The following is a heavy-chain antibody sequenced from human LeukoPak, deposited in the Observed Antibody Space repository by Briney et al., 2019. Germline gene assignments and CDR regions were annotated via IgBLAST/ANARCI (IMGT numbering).Heavy chain of an antibody. CDR3: ARGLAVAGDY. Sequence: TPSETLSLTCAVYGGSFSGYYWSWIRQPPGKGLEWIGEINHSGSTNYNPSLKSRVTISVDTSKNQFSLKLSSVTAADTAVYYCARGLAVAGDYWGQGTLVTVSS. V-gene: IGHV4-34*01. CDR1: GGSFSGYY. J-gene: IGHJ4*02. CDR2: INHSGST. D-gene: IGHD6-19*01.